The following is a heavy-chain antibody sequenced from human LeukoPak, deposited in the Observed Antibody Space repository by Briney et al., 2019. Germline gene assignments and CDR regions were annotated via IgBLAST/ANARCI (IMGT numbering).Heavy chain of an antibody. J-gene: IGHJ4*02. CDR3: ARDRKVRGVTRTDFDY. V-gene: IGHV1-46*01. CDR2: INPSGGST. CDR1: GYTFTSYY. D-gene: IGHD3-10*01. Sequence: ASVTVSCKASGYTFTSYYMHWVRQAPGQGLEWVGLINPSGGSTSYAQKFQGRVTMNRDTSTRAVCMEPSSLRSERTAVYYCARDRKVRGVTRTDFDYWGQGTLVTVSS.